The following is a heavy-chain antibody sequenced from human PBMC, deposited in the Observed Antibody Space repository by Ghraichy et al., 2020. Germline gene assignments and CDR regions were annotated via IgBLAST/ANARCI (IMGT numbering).Heavy chain of an antibody. V-gene: IGHV4-34*01. CDR2: INHSGST. Sequence: SETLSLTCAVYGGSFSGYYWSWIRQPPGKGLEWIGEINHSGSTNYNPSLKSRVTISVDTSKNQFSLKLSSVTAADTAVYYCARNGDYWGQGTLVTVSS. J-gene: IGHJ4*02. CDR3: ARNGDY. CDR1: GGSFSGYY.